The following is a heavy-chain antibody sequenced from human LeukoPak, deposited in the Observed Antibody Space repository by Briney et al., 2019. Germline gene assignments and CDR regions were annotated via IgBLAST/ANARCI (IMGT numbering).Heavy chain of an antibody. Sequence: GGSLRLSCAASGFTFSTSWMSWVRQSPGKGLEWVADMTPVGGVKYYVDSVKGRFTISRDNAKNSIYLQMDSLRAEDTAVYYCARDPAYGALDYWGQGTLATVSS. D-gene: IGHD4-17*01. CDR2: MTPVGGVK. J-gene: IGHJ4*02. CDR3: ARDPAYGALDY. CDR1: GFTFSTSW. V-gene: IGHV3-7*01.